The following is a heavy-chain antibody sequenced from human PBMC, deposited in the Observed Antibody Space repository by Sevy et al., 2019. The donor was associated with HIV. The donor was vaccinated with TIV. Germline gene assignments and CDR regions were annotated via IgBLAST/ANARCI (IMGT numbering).Heavy chain of an antibody. CDR2: IYSSGST. CDR1: GGSISGYY. J-gene: IGHJ4*02. D-gene: IGHD3-3*01. Sequence: SETLSLTCTVSGGSISGYYWSWIRQPAGKGLEWIGRIYSSGSTNYHPSLKSRVTMSVDTSKNQFSLKLSFVTAADTAVYYCARTAQFGVVDYWGQGTLVTVSS. CDR3: ARTAQFGVVDY. V-gene: IGHV4-4*07.